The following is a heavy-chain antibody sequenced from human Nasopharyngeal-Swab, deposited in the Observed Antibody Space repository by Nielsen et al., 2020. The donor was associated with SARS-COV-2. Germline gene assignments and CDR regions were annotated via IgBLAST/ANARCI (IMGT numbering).Heavy chain of an antibody. CDR3: ARGGGREYDFWSGYYGMDV. D-gene: IGHD3-3*01. CDR2: IYYSGST. J-gene: IGHJ6*02. CDR1: GGSISSYY. V-gene: IGHV4-59*01. Sequence: AGSLRLSCTVSGGSISSYYWSWIRQPPGKGLEWIGYIYYSGSTNYNPSLKSRVTISVDTSKNQFSLKLSSVTAADTAVYYCARGGGREYDFWSGYYGMDVWGQGTTVTVSS.